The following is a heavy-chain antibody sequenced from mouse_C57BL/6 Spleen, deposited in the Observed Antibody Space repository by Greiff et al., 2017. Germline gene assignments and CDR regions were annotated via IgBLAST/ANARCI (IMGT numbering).Heavy chain of an antibody. CDR2: ISSGGSYT. CDR1: GFTFSSYG. Sequence: EVKLMESGGDLVKPGGSLKLSCAASGFTFSSYGMSWVRQTPDKRLEWVATISSGGSYTYYPDSVKGRFTISRDNAKNTLYLQMSSLKSEDTAMYYCANDGSYWYFDVWGTGTTVTVSS. D-gene: IGHD2-3*01. V-gene: IGHV5-6*01. J-gene: IGHJ1*03. CDR3: ANDGSYWYFDV.